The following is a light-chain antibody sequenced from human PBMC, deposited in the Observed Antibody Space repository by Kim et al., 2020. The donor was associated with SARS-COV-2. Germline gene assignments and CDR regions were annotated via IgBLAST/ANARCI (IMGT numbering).Light chain of an antibody. CDR1: SSDVGGYNY. CDR2: DVN. Sequence: QSGPTPCTGTSSDVGGYNYVSWYQQHPGKAPKFIIYDVNKRPSGVPDRFSGSKSGNTASLTVSGLQAEDEADYYCSSFAGSNNPVVFGGGTQLTVL. J-gene: IGLJ2*01. CDR3: SSFAGSNNPVV. V-gene: IGLV2-8*01.